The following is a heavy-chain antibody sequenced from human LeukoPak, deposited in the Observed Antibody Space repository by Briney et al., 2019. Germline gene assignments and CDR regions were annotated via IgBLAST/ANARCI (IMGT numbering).Heavy chain of an antibody. D-gene: IGHD6-6*01. CDR2: ISYDGSNK. J-gene: IGHJ4*02. Sequence: PGGSLRLSCAASGFTFSSYGMHWVRQAPGKGLEWVAVISYDGSNKYYADSVKGRFTISRDNSKNTLYLQMNSLRAEDTAVYYCAKFSSEGYWGQGTLVAVPS. CDR1: GFTFSSYG. CDR3: AKFSSEGY. V-gene: IGHV3-30*18.